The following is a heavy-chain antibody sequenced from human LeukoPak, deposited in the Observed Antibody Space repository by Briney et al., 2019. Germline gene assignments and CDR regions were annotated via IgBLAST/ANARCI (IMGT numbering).Heavy chain of an antibody. D-gene: IGHD3-22*01. J-gene: IGHJ4*02. Sequence: GGSLRLSCAASGFTFRSYGMHWVRQAPGKGLEWVAFIRYDGSNKHYADSVKGRFTISRDNSKDTLYLQMNSLRPEDTAVYYCARDRGYYDSSGYYYGLDYWGQGTLVTVSS. CDR3: ARDRGYYDSSGYYYGLDY. CDR2: IRYDGSNK. CDR1: GFTFRSYG. V-gene: IGHV3-30*02.